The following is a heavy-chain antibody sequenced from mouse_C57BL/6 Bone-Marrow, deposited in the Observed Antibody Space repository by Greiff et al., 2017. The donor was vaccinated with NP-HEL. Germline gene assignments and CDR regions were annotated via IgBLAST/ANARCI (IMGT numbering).Heavy chain of an antibody. D-gene: IGHD1-1*01. V-gene: IGHV5-6*01. Sequence: EVQLMQSGGDLLKPGASLTLSCAASGFTFSSSGMSWVRQTPDTRLAWVATLTRCGSYPHYPHSVQVRFTFSRDNANNTLYLQMSSLKSEDTAVYYCARRGVVDRDYFDYRGQGTTLTVTA. J-gene: IGHJ2*01. CDR2: LTRCGSYP. CDR1: GFTFSSSG. CDR3: ARRGVVDRDYFDY.